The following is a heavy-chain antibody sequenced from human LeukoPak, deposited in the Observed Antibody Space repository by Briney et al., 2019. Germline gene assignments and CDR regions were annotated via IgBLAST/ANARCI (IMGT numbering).Heavy chain of an antibody. J-gene: IGHJ4*02. CDR2: IKQDGSEK. CDR1: GFTFSSYW. V-gene: IGHV3-7*01. D-gene: IGHD6-13*01. CDR3: ARESGSSSGPFDY. Sequence: GGSLRLSCAASGFTFSSYWMSWVRQAPGKGLEWVANIKQDGSEKYYVDSVKGRFTISRDNAKNSLYLQMNSLRAEDTAVYYCARESGSSSGPFDYWGQRTLVTVSS.